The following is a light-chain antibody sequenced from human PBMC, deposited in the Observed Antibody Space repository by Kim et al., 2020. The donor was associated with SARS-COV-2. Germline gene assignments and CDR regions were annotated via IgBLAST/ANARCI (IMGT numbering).Light chain of an antibody. CDR3: YSAADNRGV. J-gene: IGLJ3*02. CDR2: KDS. CDR1: VLAKKY. V-gene: IGLV3-27*01. Sequence: SYELTQPSSVSVSPGQTARITCSGDVLAKKYARWFQQKPGQAPVLVIYKDSERPSGNPERFSGSSSGTTVTLTISGAQVEDEADYYCYSAADNRGVFGGGTQLTVL.